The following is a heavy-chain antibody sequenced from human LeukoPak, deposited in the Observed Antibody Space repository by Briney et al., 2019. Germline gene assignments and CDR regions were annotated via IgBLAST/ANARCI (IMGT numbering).Heavy chain of an antibody. Sequence: ASVKVSCKASGYTFTGYYMHWVRQAPGQGLEWMGWINPNSGGTNYAPKFQGRVTMTRDTSISTAYMELSRLTSDDTAVYYCATLAAVAGPFWGEGTHVTVSS. CDR1: GYTFTGYY. CDR3: ATLAAVAGPF. J-gene: IGHJ4*02. V-gene: IGHV1-2*02. CDR2: INPNSGGT. D-gene: IGHD6-19*01.